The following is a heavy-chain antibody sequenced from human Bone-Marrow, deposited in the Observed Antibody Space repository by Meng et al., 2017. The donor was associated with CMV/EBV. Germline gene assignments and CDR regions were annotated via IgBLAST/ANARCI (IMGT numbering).Heavy chain of an antibody. Sequence: GGSLRLSCAASGFTFSSYSMNWVRQAPGKGLEWVSSISSSSSYIYYADSVKGRFTISRDSAKNSLYLQMNSLRAEDTAVYYCARSIVGATRLFDYWGQGTLVTVSS. CDR3: ARSIVGATRLFDY. CDR1: GFTFSSYS. V-gene: IGHV3-21*01. J-gene: IGHJ4*02. CDR2: ISSSSSYI. D-gene: IGHD1-26*01.